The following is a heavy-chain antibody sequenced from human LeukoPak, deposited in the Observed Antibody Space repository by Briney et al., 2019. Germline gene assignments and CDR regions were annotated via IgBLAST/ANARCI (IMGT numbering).Heavy chain of an antibody. Sequence: GGSLRLSCAASGFTFSTSWMTWVRQAPGKGLDWLGNINPDGSTINYVDSVKGRFTFSRDNAKNSLYLQMNSLRAEDTAVFYCARDSGFNAFDIWGQGTMVTVSS. CDR2: INPDGSTI. CDR1: GFTFSTSW. J-gene: IGHJ3*02. D-gene: IGHD5-12*01. V-gene: IGHV3-7*01. CDR3: ARDSGFNAFDI.